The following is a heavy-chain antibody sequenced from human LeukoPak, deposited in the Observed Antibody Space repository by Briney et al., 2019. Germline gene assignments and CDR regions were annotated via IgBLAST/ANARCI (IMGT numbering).Heavy chain of an antibody. V-gene: IGHV4-61*01. D-gene: IGHD2/OR15-2a*01. J-gene: IGHJ4*02. CDR3: WGGEYGLFDY. CDR1: GGSISGGSYY. CDR2: IYYSGST. Sequence: SETLSLTCTVSGGSISGGSYYWSWIRQPPGKGLEWIGYIYYSGSTKCNLSLKSRVTISVDTSKNQLSLKLSSVTAADTAVYYWWGGEYGLFDYWGQGTLVTVSS.